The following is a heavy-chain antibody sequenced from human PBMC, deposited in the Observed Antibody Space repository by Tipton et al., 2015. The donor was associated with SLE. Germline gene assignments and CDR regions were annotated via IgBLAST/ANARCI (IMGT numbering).Heavy chain of an antibody. CDR3: TPAEF. CDR1: GFTFSDYY. V-gene: IGHV3-15*01. Sequence: SLRLSCAASGFTFSDYYMSWIRQAPGKGLEWVARIRSKTDGATTEYAAPVKDRFTISRDDSKNMVYLQMNSLKIDDTGVYYCTPAEFWGQGAGVGVSS. D-gene: IGHD1-14*01. CDR2: IRSKTDGATT. J-gene: IGHJ4*02.